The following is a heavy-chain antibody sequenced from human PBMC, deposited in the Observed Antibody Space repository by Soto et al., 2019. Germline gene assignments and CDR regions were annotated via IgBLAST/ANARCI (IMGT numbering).Heavy chain of an antibody. CDR1: GGSISSSSYY. Sequence: SETLSLTCTVSGGSISSSSYYWGWIRQPPGKGLEWIGSIYYSGSTYYNPSLKSRVTISVDTSKNQFSLKLSSVTAADTAVYYCARVWGIAARQGPLAFDYWGQGTLVTVSS. CDR3: ARVWGIAARQGPLAFDY. D-gene: IGHD6-6*01. J-gene: IGHJ4*02. V-gene: IGHV4-39*07. CDR2: IYYSGST.